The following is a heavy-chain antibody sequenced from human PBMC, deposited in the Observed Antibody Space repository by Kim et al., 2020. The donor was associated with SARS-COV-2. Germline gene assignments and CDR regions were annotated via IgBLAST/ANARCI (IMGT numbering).Heavy chain of an antibody. CDR2: ISGSGGST. CDR3: AKDCSGGSCYGEHFGD. J-gene: IGHJ4*02. V-gene: IGHV3-23*01. D-gene: IGHD2-15*01. CDR1: GFTFSSYA. Sequence: GGSLRLSCAASGFTFSSYAMSWVRQAPGKGLEWVSAISGSGGSTYYADSVRGRFTISRDNSKNTLYLQMNSLRAEDTAVYYGAKDCSGGSCYGEHFGDWGRRAPVA.